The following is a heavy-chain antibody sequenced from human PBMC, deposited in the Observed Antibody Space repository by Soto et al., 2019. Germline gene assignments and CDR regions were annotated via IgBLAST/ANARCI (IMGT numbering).Heavy chain of an antibody. CDR1: GGSFSGYY. CDR2: INHSGST. Sequence: QVQLQQWGAGLLKPSETLSLTCAVYGGSFSGYYWSWIRQPPGKGLEWIGEINHSGSTNYNPSLKSRVTISVDTSKNQFSLKLSSVTAADTAVYYCARDAPRTTVVTPFDYWVQGTLVTVSS. J-gene: IGHJ4*02. V-gene: IGHV4-34*01. CDR3: ARDAPRTTVVTPFDY. D-gene: IGHD4-17*01.